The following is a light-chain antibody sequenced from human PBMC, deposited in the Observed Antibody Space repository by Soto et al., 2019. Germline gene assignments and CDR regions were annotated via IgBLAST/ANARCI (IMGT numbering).Light chain of an antibody. CDR2: STD. J-gene: IGLJ3*02. Sequence: QSVLTQPPSASGTPGQRVTISCSGSTFNIGSQTVNWYQQLPGTAPKLLIYSTDQRPSGFPDRFSGSKSGTSASLAISGLQSEDEADYYCSAWDDSLNGWVFGGGTKLTVL. V-gene: IGLV1-44*01. CDR3: SAWDDSLNGWV. CDR1: TFNIGSQT.